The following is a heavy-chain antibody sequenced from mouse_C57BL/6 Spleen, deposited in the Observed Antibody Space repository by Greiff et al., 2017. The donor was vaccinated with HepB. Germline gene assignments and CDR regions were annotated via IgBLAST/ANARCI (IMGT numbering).Heavy chain of an antibody. Sequence: VQLKESGPELVKPGDSVKISCKASGYSFTGYFMNWVMQSHGKSLEWIGRINPYNGDTFYNQKFKGKATLTVDKSSSTAHMELRSLTSEDSAVYYCARRENYYGSSYEDYWGQGTTLTVSS. CDR2: INPYNGDT. J-gene: IGHJ2*01. CDR1: GYSFTGYF. D-gene: IGHD1-1*01. V-gene: IGHV1-20*01. CDR3: ARRENYYGSSYEDY.